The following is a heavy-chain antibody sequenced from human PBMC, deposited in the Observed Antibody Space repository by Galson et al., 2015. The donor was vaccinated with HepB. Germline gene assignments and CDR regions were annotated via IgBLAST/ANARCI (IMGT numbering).Heavy chain of an antibody. J-gene: IGHJ3*02. V-gene: IGHV3-30*02. CDR3: AKWALASMGDAFDI. CDR2: IRYDGNIK. Sequence: SLRLSCAASGFFFSSNGIHWVRQAPGKGLEWVTFIRYDGNIKYYADAVKGRLTISRDNSKNTVYLQMNSLRPEDTAVYYCAKWALASMGDAFDIWGQGTMVSVSS. D-gene: IGHD2-21*01. CDR1: GFFFSSNG.